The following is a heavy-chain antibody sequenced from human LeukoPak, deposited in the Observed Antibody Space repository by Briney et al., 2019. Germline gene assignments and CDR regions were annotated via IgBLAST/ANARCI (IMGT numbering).Heavy chain of an antibody. CDR3: ARGGGYCSGGSCYWGRNWFDP. Sequence: GASVKVSCKASGYTFTSYGISWVRQAPGQGLEWMGGIIPIFGTANYAQKFQGRVTITADESTSTAYMELSSLRSEDTAVYYCARGGGYCSGGSCYWGRNWFDPWGQGTLVTVSS. J-gene: IGHJ5*02. D-gene: IGHD2-15*01. V-gene: IGHV1-69*13. CDR2: IIPIFGTA. CDR1: GYTFTSYG.